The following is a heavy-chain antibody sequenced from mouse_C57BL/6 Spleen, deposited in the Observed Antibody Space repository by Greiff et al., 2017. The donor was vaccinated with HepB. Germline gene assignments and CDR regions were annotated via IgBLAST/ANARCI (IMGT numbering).Heavy chain of an antibody. CDR3: ARSGGDLYWYFDV. Sequence: QVQLQQSGAELVRPGASVKLSCKASGYTFTDYYINWVKQRPGQGLEWIARIYPGSGNTYYNEKFKGKATLTAEKSSSTAYMQLSSLTSEDSAVYFCARSGGDLYWYFDVWGTGTTVTVSS. J-gene: IGHJ1*03. CDR1: GYTFTDYY. CDR2: IYPGSGNT. V-gene: IGHV1-76*01. D-gene: IGHD3-3*01.